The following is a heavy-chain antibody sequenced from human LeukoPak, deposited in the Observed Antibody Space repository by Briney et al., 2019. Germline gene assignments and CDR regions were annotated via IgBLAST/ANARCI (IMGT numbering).Heavy chain of an antibody. CDR2: MNSNSDNA. Sequence: ASVKVSCKASGYTFTGYYIHWVRQAPGQGLEWMGWMNSNSDNANYIQKFQGRVTMTTDTSISTAYMELSSLTSDDTAVYYCARDPRAPGQPPFDYWGQGTLVTVSP. CDR1: GYTFTGYY. J-gene: IGHJ4*02. CDR3: ARDPRAPGQPPFDY. D-gene: IGHD4/OR15-4a*01. V-gene: IGHV1-2*02.